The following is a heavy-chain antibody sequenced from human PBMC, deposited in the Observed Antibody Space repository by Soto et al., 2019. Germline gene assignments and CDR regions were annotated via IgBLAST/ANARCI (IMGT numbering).Heavy chain of an antibody. Sequence: LGESLKISCKGSGYSFTSYWIGWVRQMPGKGLEWMGIIYPGDSDTRYSPSFQGQVTISADKSISTAYLQWSGLKASDTAMYYCARRSLAYCGGDCYSSFAFDIWGQGAMVTVSS. V-gene: IGHV5-51*01. CDR2: IYPGDSDT. D-gene: IGHD2-21*02. J-gene: IGHJ3*02. CDR3: ARRSLAYCGGDCYSSFAFDI. CDR1: GYSFTSYW.